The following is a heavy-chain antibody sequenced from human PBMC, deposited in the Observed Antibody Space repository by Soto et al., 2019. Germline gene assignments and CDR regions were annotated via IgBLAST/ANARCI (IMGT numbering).Heavy chain of an antibody. CDR3: AKEYTSTSKGSFDY. CDR1: GFTFSNYA. CDR2: ITGSGGRT. D-gene: IGHD1-26*01. J-gene: IGHJ4*02. Sequence: PGGSLRLSCAASGFTFSNYAMNWVRQAPGKGLEWVSGITGSGGRTFYADYVKGRSTISRDNSKNKVYLQMNSVRADDTAVYYCAKEYTSTSKGSFDYWGQGALVTVSS. V-gene: IGHV3-23*01.